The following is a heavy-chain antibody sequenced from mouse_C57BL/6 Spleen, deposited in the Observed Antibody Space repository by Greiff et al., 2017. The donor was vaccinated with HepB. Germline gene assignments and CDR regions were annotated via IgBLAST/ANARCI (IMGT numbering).Heavy chain of an antibody. CDR2: IDPSDSYT. Sequence: QVQLQQPGAELVKPGASVKLSCKASGYTFTSYWMQWVKQRPGQGLEWIGEIDPSDSYTNYNQKFKGKATLTVDTSSSTAYMQLSSLTSEDSAVYYCARSGHEDYWGQGTTLTVSS. J-gene: IGHJ2*01. CDR3: ARSGHEDY. V-gene: IGHV1-50*01. CDR1: GYTFTSYW. D-gene: IGHD6-1*01.